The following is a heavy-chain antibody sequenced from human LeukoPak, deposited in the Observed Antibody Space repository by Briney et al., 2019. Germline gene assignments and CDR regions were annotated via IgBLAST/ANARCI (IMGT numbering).Heavy chain of an antibody. J-gene: IGHJ4*02. CDR2: IKNKTDGGTT. CDR3: TTDLSHYYDSSGYYCGRGRSIDY. V-gene: IGHV3-15*01. CDR1: GFTFSNAW. D-gene: IGHD3-22*01. Sequence: GGSLRLSCAASGFTFSNAWMSWVRQAPGKGLEWVGRIKNKTDGGTTDYAAPVKGRFTISRDDSKNTLYLQMNSLKTDDTAVYYCTTDLSHYYDSSGYYCGRGRSIDYWGQGTLVTVSS.